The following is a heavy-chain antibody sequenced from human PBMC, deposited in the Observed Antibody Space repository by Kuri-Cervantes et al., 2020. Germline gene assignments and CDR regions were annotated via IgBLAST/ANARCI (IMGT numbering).Heavy chain of an antibody. CDR3: AREPWDQALSSNDY. Sequence: ASVKVSCKASGYTFTSNYMHWVRQAPGQGLEWMGWISAYNGNTNYAQKLQGRVTMTTDTSTSTAYMELRSLRSDDTAVYYCAREPWDQALSSNDYWGQGTLVTVSS. CDR1: GYTFTSNY. V-gene: IGHV1-18*04. J-gene: IGHJ4*02. CDR2: ISAYNGNT. D-gene: IGHD1-26*01.